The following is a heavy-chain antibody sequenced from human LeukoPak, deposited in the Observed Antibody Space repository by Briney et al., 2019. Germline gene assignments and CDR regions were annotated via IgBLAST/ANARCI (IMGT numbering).Heavy chain of an antibody. V-gene: IGHV4-30-2*01. CDR1: GGSISSGGYS. D-gene: IGHD1-26*01. CDR2: IYHSGST. Sequence: SETLSLTCAVSGGSISSGGYSWSWIRQPPGKGLEWIGYIYHSGSTYYNPSLKSRVTISVDRSKNQFSLKLSSVTAADTAVYYCATSKVGAALDAFDIWGQGTMVTVSS. CDR3: ATSKVGAALDAFDI. J-gene: IGHJ3*02.